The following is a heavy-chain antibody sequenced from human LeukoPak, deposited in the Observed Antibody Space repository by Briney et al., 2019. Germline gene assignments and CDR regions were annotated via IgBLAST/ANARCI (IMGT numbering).Heavy chain of an antibody. CDR2: IYHSGST. V-gene: IGHV4-30-2*01. CDR3: ARVNYYDSSGSLYGGYYFDY. Sequence: SQTLSLTCAVSGGSISSGGYSWSWIRQPPGKGLEWIGYIYHSGSTYYNPSLKSRVTISVHRSKNQFSLKLSSVTAADTAVYYCARVNYYDSSGSLYGGYYFDYWGQGTLVTVSS. CDR1: GGSISSGGYS. D-gene: IGHD3-22*01. J-gene: IGHJ4*02.